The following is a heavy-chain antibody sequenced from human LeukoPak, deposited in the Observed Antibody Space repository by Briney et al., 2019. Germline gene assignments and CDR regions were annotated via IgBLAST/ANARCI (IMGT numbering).Heavy chain of an antibody. CDR3: TRDRGSYRPIDY. CDR1: GFTFSSYG. V-gene: IGHV3-21*01. J-gene: IGHJ4*02. Sequence: GGSLRLSCAASGFTFSSYGMHWVRQAPGKGLEWVSSISYTGTYIYYADSVKGRFTISRDNAENSVYLQMNSLRVEDTAVYYCTRDRGSYRPIDYWGQGTLVTVSS. CDR2: ISYTGTYI. D-gene: IGHD1-26*01.